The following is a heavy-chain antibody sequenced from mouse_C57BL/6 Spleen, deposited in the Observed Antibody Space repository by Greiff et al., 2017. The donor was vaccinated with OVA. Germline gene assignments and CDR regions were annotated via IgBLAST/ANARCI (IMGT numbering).Heavy chain of an antibody. V-gene: IGHV1-26*01. CDR1: GYTFTDYY. CDR3: ASRGWLRRDYYAMDY. Sequence: VQLQQSGPELVKPGASVKISCKASGYTFTDYYMNWVKQSHGKSLEWIGDINPNNGGTSYNQKFKGKATLTVDKSSSTAYMELRSLTSEDSAVYYCASRGWLRRDYYAMDYWGQGTSVTVSS. CDR2: INPNNGGT. J-gene: IGHJ4*01. D-gene: IGHD2-2*01.